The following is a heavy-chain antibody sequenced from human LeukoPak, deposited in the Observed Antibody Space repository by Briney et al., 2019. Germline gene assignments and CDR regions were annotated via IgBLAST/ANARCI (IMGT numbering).Heavy chain of an antibody. CDR3: ARVIFDYYYMDV. CDR1: GGSISSSSHY. Sequence: SETLSLTCTVSGGSISSSSHYWGWIRQPPGKGLEWVGIIYYSGSTYSNPSLKSRVTMSVDTSKNQFSLKLSSVTAADTAVYYCARVIFDYYYMDVWGKGTTVTVSS. J-gene: IGHJ6*03. CDR2: IYYSGST. D-gene: IGHD3-3*02. V-gene: IGHV4-39*07.